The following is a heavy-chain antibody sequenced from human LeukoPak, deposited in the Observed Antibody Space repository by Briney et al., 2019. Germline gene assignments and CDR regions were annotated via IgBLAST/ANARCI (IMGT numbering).Heavy chain of an antibody. CDR1: SGSISSYY. J-gene: IGHJ4*02. Sequence: PSETLSLTCTVSSGSISSYYWSWIRQPAGKGLEWIGRIYTSGSTNYNPSLKSRVTMSVDTSKNQFSLKLSSVTAADTAVYYCASYPGIAVAGTLDYWGQGTLVTVSS. CDR2: IYTSGST. V-gene: IGHV4-4*07. D-gene: IGHD6-19*01. CDR3: ASYPGIAVAGTLDY.